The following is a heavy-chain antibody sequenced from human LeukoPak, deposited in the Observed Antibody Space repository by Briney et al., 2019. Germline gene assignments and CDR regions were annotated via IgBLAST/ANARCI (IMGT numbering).Heavy chain of an antibody. J-gene: IGHJ4*02. V-gene: IGHV1-2*02. CDR1: RYTFTGYY. D-gene: IGHD5-12*01. CDR3: ASPRGYSGYVYYY. CDR2: INPNSGGT. Sequence: ASVKVSCKASRYTFTGYYMHWVRQAPGQGLEWMGWINPNSGGTNYAQKFQGRVTMTRDTSISTAYMELSRLRSDDTAVYYCASPRGYSGYVYYYWGQGTLVTVSS.